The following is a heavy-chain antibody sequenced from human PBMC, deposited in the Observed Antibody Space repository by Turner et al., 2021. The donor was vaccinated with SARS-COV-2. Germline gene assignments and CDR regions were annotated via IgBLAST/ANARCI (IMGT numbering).Heavy chain of an antibody. J-gene: IGHJ6*02. D-gene: IGHD3-10*01. Sequence: QVQLVQSGAEVKKPGSSVKVSCKASGGTFSSYAISWVRQAPGQGLEWMGGIIPISGTANYEQKFQGRVTITADESTSTAYMELSSLRSEDTAVYYCARGKNYYGSGSYYPTHYYYGMDVWGQGTTVAVSS. CDR2: IIPISGTA. V-gene: IGHV1-69*01. CDR3: ARGKNYYGSGSYYPTHYYYGMDV. CDR1: GGTFSSYA.